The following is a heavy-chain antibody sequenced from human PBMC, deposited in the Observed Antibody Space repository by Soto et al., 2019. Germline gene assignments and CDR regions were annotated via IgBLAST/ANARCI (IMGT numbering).Heavy chain of an antibody. Sequence: PSETLSLTCTVSGGSMSSRSYYWGWIRQPPGKGLEWIGYIYYSGSTNYNPSLKSRVTISVDTSKNQFSLKLSSVTAADTAVYYCARLYGLDAFDIWGQGTMVTVSS. CDR2: IYYSGST. V-gene: IGHV4-61*05. D-gene: IGHD3-16*02. J-gene: IGHJ3*02. CDR1: GGSMSSRSYY. CDR3: ARLYGLDAFDI.